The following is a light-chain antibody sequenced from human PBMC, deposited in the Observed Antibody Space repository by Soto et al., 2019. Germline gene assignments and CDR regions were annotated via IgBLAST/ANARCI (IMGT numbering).Light chain of an antibody. V-gene: IGKV1-39*01. Sequence: DIQMTQSPSSLSASVGDRVTITCRARQSISNYLNWYQLKPGKVPKLLIYAASTLQTGVPSRFSGSGSGTDFTLTIGSLQPEDSASYYCQQSYSSWATFGGGTKVEIK. CDR3: QQSYSSWAT. J-gene: IGKJ4*01. CDR1: QSISNY. CDR2: AAS.